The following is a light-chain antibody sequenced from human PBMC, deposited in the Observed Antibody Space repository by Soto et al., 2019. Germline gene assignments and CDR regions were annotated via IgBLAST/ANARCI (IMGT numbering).Light chain of an antibody. Sequence: DIQMTQSPSSLSASVGHTVTITCRASQDVRSDLGWYQHKPGKAPKRLIYAASRLQGGVPSRFSGSGSGTVFTLTIGSLQPEDSATYYCLQHDSFPYTFGQGTRLEI. J-gene: IGKJ2*01. CDR1: QDVRSD. V-gene: IGKV1-17*01. CDR3: LQHDSFPYT. CDR2: AAS.